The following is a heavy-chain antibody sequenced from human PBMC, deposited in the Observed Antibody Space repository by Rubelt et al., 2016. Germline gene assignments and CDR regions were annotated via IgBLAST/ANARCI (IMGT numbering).Heavy chain of an antibody. V-gene: IGHV1-8*01. J-gene: IGHJ4*02. D-gene: IGHD1-26*01. CDR2: KNPNRGNA. CDR1: GYTFTSYD. Sequence: QVQLVQSGAEVKKPGASVKVSCKASGYTFTSYDIHWVRQATGQGLEGMGWKNPNRGNAGDAQKFQGRVTMTRNTSIRTAYMELSSLRSEDTAVYYCAVWSGSDGYWGQGTLVTVSS. CDR3: AVWSGSDGY.